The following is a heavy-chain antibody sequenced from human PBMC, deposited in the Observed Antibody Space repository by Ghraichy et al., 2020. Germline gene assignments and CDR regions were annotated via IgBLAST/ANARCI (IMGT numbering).Heavy chain of an antibody. CDR3: ARGPELDY. V-gene: IGHV3-48*02. CDR1: GFTFSSYN. CDR2: ISGSASDI. Sequence: GGSLRLSCAFYGFTFSSYNMNWVRQAPGKGLEWVSYISGSASDISHADSVKGRFTMSRDIAKNSLYLQMNSLRDEDTAIYYCARGPELDYWGQGTLVTVSA. D-gene: IGHD1-14*01. J-gene: IGHJ4*02.